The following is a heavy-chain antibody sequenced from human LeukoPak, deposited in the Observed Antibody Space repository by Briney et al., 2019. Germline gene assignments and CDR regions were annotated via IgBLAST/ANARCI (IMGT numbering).Heavy chain of an antibody. D-gene: IGHD3-9*01. V-gene: IGHV3-7*04. CDR3: ARDSVLRYFDWLYYYGMDV. J-gene: IGHJ6*02. Sequence: GGSLRLSCAASGFTFSSYWMSWVRHAPGKGLEWVANIKQDGSEKYYVDSVKGRFTISRDNAKNSLYLQMNSLRAEDTAVYYCARDSVLRYFDWLYYYGMDVWGQGTTVTVSS. CDR2: IKQDGSEK. CDR1: GFTFSSYW.